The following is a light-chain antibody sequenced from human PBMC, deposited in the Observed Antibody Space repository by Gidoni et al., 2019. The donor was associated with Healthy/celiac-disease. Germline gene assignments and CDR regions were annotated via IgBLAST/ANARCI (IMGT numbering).Light chain of an antibody. CDR3: QAYDSSLSAL. J-gene: IGLJ2*01. CDR2: GNS. CDR1: SANIGSGYD. V-gene: IGLV1-40*01. Sequence: QSVLTQTPSVSGAPGQRVTISCTGSSANIGSGYDVHWYQQLPGTAPKLLIYGNSNRPSGVPYRFSGSKSVTSASLAITGLQAEDESDYYCQAYDSSLSALFGGGTKLTVL.